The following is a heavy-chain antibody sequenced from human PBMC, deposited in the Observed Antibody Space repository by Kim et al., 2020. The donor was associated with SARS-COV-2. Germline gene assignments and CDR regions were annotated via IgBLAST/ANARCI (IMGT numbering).Heavy chain of an antibody. J-gene: IGHJ4*02. CDR3: ARDESGVVTAIPN. V-gene: IGHV3-11*05. Sequence: ADSVKGRFTISGDNAKNSLYLQMNSLRAEDTAVYYCARDESGVVTAIPNWGQGTLVTVSS. D-gene: IGHD2-21*02.